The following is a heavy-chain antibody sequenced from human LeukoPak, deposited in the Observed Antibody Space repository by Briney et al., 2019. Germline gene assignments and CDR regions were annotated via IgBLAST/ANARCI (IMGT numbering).Heavy chain of an antibody. V-gene: IGHV3-48*03. CDR3: ARDDPHLLLPAYYYYGMDV. J-gene: IGHJ6*02. D-gene: IGHD3-22*01. CDR1: GFTFNSYE. Sequence: GGSLRLSCAASGFTFNSYEMNWVRQAPGKGLEWVSYISSSGSTIYYADSVKGRFTISRDNAKNSLYLQMSSLRAEDTAVYYRARDDPHLLLPAYYYYGMDVWGQGTTVTVSS. CDR2: ISSSGSTI.